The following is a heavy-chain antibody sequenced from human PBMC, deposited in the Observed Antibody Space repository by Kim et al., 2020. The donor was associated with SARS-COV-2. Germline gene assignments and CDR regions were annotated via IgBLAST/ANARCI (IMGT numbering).Heavy chain of an antibody. D-gene: IGHD3-10*01. V-gene: IGHV1-2*06. J-gene: IGHJ5*02. Sequence: ASVKVSCKASGYTFTGYYLHWVRQAPGQGLEWMGRINPFNGDTIYAQKFQSRVTMARDTSISTAYMDLNRLTSDDTAVYYCARDRDMVRGVSTKFNWFDPWGQGTLVTVSS. CDR2: INPFNGDT. CDR1: GYTFTGYY. CDR3: ARDRDMVRGVSTKFNWFDP.